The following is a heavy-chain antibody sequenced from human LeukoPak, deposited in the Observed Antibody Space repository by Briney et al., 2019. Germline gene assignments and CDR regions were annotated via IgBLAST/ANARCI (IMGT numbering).Heavy chain of an antibody. CDR1: GYTFTGHY. CDR2: INPNSGGT. CDR3: AGAGIAAPEYYYYYGMDV. D-gene: IGHD6-13*01. Sequence: ASLKVACKASGYTFTGHYMHSVRQTPGQGLEWMGWINPNSGGTNNAHKFQGRVTMTRDTSISTVYMELSRLRSYDTAVYYCAGAGIAAPEYYYYYGMDVWGLGTTGTVSS. J-gene: IGHJ6*02. V-gene: IGHV1-2*02.